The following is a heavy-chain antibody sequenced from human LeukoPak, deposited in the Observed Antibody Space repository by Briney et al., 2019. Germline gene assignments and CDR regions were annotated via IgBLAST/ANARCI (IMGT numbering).Heavy chain of an antibody. CDR2: IYYSGST. D-gene: IGHD3-10*01. CDR3: ARDGVSWFGELSHFDY. CDR1: GGSISSSSYY. Sequence: SETLSLTCTVSGGSISSSSYYWGWIRQPPGKGLEWIGSIYYSGSTYYNPSLKSRVTISVDTSKNQFSLKLSSVTAADTAVYYCARDGVSWFGELSHFDYWGQGTLVTVSS. J-gene: IGHJ4*02. V-gene: IGHV4-39*07.